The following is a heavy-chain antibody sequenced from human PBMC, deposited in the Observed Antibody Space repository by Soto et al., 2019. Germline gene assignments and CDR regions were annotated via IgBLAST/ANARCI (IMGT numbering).Heavy chain of an antibody. CDR1: GYTFTGYY. Sequence: GASVQVSCKASGYTFTGYYMHWLRQAPGQGLEWMGWINPNSGGTNYAQRFQGRVTMTRDTSISTAYVELSRLRSDDTAVYYCGYSSGWRYFQHWGQGTLVTVSS. D-gene: IGHD6-19*01. CDR3: GYSSGWRYFQH. V-gene: IGHV1-2*02. J-gene: IGHJ1*01. CDR2: INPNSGGT.